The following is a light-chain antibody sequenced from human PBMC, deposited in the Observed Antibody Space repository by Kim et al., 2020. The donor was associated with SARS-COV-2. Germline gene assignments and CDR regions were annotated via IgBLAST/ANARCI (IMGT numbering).Light chain of an antibody. Sequence: QSITSSCTGTSSDVGGYNYVSWYQQHPGKAPKLMIYDVSNRPSGVSNRFSASKSGNTASLTISGLQAEDEADYYCSSYTSSNTYYVFGTGTKVTVL. CDR2: DVS. V-gene: IGLV2-14*03. CDR3: SSYTSSNTYYV. CDR1: SSDVGGYNY. J-gene: IGLJ1*01.